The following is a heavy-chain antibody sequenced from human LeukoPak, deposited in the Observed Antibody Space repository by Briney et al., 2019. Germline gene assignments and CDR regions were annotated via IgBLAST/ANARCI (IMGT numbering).Heavy chain of an antibody. V-gene: IGHV4-61*02. CDR3: ARQTFGALYFDS. Sequence: SETLSLTCMVSGGSISRGSYSWNWIRQPAGKGLEWMGRVYNSGSTNYNPSLKSRVTISTDMSKNQFSLKLSSVTAADTAVYYCARQTFGALYFDSWGQGTLVTVSS. CDR2: VYNSGST. D-gene: IGHD3-10*01. J-gene: IGHJ4*02. CDR1: GGSISRGSYS.